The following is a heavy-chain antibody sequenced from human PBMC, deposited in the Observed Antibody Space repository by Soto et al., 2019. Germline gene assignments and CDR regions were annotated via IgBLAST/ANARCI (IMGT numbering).Heavy chain of an antibody. V-gene: IGHV1-46*01. CDR2: INPSGGST. CDR1: GGTFSSYA. J-gene: IGHJ5*02. D-gene: IGHD3-22*01. Sequence: ASVKVSCKASGGTFSSYAISWVRQAPGQGLEWMGGINPSGGSTSYAQKFQGRVTMTRDTSTSTVYMELSSLRSEDTAVYYCAREAGVYSSGFSSWGQGTLVTV. CDR3: AREAGVYSSGFSS.